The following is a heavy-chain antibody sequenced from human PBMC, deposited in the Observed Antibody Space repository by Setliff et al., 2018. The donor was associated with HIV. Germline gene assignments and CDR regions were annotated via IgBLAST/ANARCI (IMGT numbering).Heavy chain of an antibody. Sequence: SGGSLRLSCESSGFSFTSYSMTWVRQAPGKGLEWLSYISSGSNIRHYTDSVKGRFTISRDNAKNMLYVHMNSLRAEDTAIYYCAREVDPLVILGGLDVWGQGTAVTVSS. D-gene: IGHD2-2*01. CDR2: ISSGSNIR. CDR1: GFSFTSYS. J-gene: IGHJ6*02. CDR3: AREVDPLVILGGLDV. V-gene: IGHV3-48*01.